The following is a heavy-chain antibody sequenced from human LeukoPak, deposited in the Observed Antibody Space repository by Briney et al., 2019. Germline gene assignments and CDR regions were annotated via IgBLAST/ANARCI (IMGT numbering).Heavy chain of an antibody. Sequence: PSETLSLTCAVYGGSFSGYYWSWIRQPPGKGLEWIGEINHSGSTNYNPSLKSRVTISVDTSKNQFSLKLSSVTAADTAVYYCVRGLGHSSSEDFDYWGQGTLVTVSS. J-gene: IGHJ4*02. CDR3: VRGLGHSSSEDFDY. V-gene: IGHV4-34*01. CDR2: INHSGST. CDR1: GGSFSGYY. D-gene: IGHD6-6*01.